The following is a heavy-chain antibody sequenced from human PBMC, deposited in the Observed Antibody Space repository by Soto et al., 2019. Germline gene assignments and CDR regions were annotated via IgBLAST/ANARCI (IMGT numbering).Heavy chain of an antibody. Sequence: ASVKVSCKASGFSFTGYYIHWLRQAPGQGLEWMGWINAHSGGTEYAQKFQGRVTLTRDTSIATAYLTLTGLTSDDTALYYCAKDLTRQLAYWLDPWGQGTQVTVLL. CDR1: GFSFTGYY. CDR3: AKDLTRQLAYWLDP. V-gene: IGHV1-2*02. D-gene: IGHD6-6*01. CDR2: INAHSGGT. J-gene: IGHJ5*02.